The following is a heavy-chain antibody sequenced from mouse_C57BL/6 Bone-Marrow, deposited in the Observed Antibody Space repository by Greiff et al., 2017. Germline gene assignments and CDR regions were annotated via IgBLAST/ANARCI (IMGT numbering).Heavy chain of an antibody. Sequence: QVQLQQSGAELARPGASVKLSCKASGYTFTSYGISWVKQRTGQGLEWIGEIYPRSGNTYYNEKFKGKATFTADTSSNTAYMQLSSLTTEDSAIYYCARNDGYLFDYWGQGTTLTVSS. CDR3: ARNDGYLFDY. J-gene: IGHJ2*01. D-gene: IGHD2-3*01. CDR2: IYPRSGNT. V-gene: IGHV1-81*01. CDR1: GYTFTSYG.